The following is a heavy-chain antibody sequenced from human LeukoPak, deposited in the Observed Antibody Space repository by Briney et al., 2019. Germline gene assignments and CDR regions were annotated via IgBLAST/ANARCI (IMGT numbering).Heavy chain of an antibody. CDR1: GFTFSSHA. V-gene: IGHV3-23*01. CDR2: VGGSGGST. Sequence: GGSLRLSCAASGFTFSSHAMNWVGHVPGKGLEGVSGVGGSGGSTYYADSVKGRFTISRDNSKKTLYLQVNSLRAEDTAVYFCAKELTTERTPGVDSWGQGTLVTVSS. CDR3: AKELTTERTPGVDS. J-gene: IGHJ4*02. D-gene: IGHD4-17*01.